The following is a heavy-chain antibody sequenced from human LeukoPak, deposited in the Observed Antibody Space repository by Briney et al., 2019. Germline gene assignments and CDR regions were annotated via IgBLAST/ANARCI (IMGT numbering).Heavy chain of an antibody. Sequence: GGSQRLSCAASGFNFVGYTMSWVRQAPGKGLEWVSAISGSGRDTYYADSVKGRFTISRDNSKNTLYLQMNSLRVEDTAVYYCAKDMTTVVTPEFDYWGQGTLVTVSS. CDR2: ISGSGRDT. CDR1: GFNFVGYT. V-gene: IGHV3-23*01. J-gene: IGHJ4*02. D-gene: IGHD4-23*01. CDR3: AKDMTTVVTPEFDY.